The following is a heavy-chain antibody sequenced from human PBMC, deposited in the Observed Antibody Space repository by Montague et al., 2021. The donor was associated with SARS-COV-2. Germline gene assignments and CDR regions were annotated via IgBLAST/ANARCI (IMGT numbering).Heavy chain of an antibody. CDR2: TYYSGST. CDR1: GGSISPYY. V-gene: IGHV4-59*12. CDR3: ARWGEYYDFPYYYYAMDV. Sequence: LSLPCTVSGGSISPYYWSWIRQSPGKGLECIGYTYYSGSTNYNPSLKSRVTISIDTSKNQFSLKLSSVTAADTAVYYCARWGEYYDFPYYYYAMDVWGQGTTVTVSS. J-gene: IGHJ6*02. D-gene: IGHD3-3*01.